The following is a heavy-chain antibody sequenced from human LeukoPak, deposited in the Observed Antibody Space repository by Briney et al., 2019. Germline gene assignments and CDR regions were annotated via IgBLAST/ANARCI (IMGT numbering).Heavy chain of an antibody. CDR3: ARETYYYDSSGYYYYYYMDV. CDR2: ISSSGSTI. J-gene: IGHJ6*03. D-gene: IGHD3-22*01. V-gene: IGHV3-11*04. Sequence: GGSLRLACAASGFTFSSHWMSWIRQAPGKGLEWVSYISSSGSTIYYADSVKGRFTISRDNAKNSLYLQMNSLRAEDTAVYYCARETYYYDSSGYYYYYYMDVWGKGTTASVSS. CDR1: GFTFSSHW.